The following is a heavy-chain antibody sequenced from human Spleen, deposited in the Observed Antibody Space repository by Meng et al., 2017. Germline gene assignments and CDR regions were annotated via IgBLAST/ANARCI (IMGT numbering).Heavy chain of an antibody. J-gene: IGHJ6*02. CDR2: ISYDGTNK. V-gene: IGHV3-30*07. Sequence: GGSLRLSCAASGFTFSNYAVHWVRQAPGKGLDWVAIISYDGTNKFYADSVKGRFTISRDNSKNTLYLQMNSLRAEDTALYHCAKARRSGGWSETYYGMDVWGQGTTVTVSS. D-gene: IGHD6-19*01. CDR3: AKARRSGGWSETYYGMDV. CDR1: GFTFSNYA.